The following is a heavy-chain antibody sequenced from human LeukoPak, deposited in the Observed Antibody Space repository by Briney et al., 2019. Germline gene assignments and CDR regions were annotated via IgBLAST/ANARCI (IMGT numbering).Heavy chain of an antibody. D-gene: IGHD5-24*01. CDR2: IYYSGST. J-gene: IGHJ4*02. CDR3: ARDSRDGYNYIDY. CDR1: GGSISSSSYY. V-gene: IGHV4-30-4*08. Sequence: SETLSLTCTVSGGSISSSSYYWGWIRQPPGKGLEWIGYIYYSGSTYYNPSLKSRITISVDTSKNQFSLKLSSVTAADTAVYYCARDSRDGYNYIDYWGQGTLVTVSS.